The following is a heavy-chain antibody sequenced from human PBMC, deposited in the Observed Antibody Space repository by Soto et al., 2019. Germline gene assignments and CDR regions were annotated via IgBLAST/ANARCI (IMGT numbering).Heavy chain of an antibody. CDR1: GFTFSRYG. V-gene: IGHV3-33*06. CDR2: IWYDGSAK. D-gene: IGHD2-15*01. Sequence: GSLRISCAASGFTFSRYGMHWVRQAPGKGLEWVSVIWYDGSAKYYGDSVEGRFTISRDDSKNTLYLEMNDLRVEDTAVYYCAKTHVDAAIRVGYFNHLGQGTLVTVSS. CDR3: AKTHVDAAIRVGYFNH. J-gene: IGHJ1*01.